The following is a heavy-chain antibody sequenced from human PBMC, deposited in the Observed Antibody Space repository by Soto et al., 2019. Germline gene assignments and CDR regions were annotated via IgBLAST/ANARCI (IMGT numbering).Heavy chain of an antibody. V-gene: IGHV3-53*02. Sequence: VQLVETGGGLIQPGGSLRLSCVVSGFSVSNHYMTWVRQAPGKGLEWVSVIYPLETTYYAESVRGRFTISRDKSMDIVYLEMSSLRVEDTAVYYCARDVGPWYNGLDIWGQGTTVIVSS. CDR2: IYPLETT. CDR3: ARDVGPWYNGLDI. D-gene: IGHD2-15*01. CDR1: GFSVSNHY. J-gene: IGHJ6*02.